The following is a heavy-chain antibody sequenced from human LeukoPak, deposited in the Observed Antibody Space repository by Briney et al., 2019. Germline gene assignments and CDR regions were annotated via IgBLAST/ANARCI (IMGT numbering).Heavy chain of an antibody. D-gene: IGHD5-18*01. J-gene: IGHJ4*02. CDR2: ISGSGDNT. Sequence: GGSLRLSCAASGFTFSSYAMSWVRQVPGKGLEWVSVISGSGDNTYYADSVKGRFTISRDNSKNTLYLQMSSLRAEDTAVYYCAKEGGTWIQLWLNFDYWGQGTLVTVSS. V-gene: IGHV3-23*01. CDR1: GFTFSSYA. CDR3: AKEGGTWIQLWLNFDY.